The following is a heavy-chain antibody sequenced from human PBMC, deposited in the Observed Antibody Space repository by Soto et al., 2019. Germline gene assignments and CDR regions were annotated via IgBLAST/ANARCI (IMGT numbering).Heavy chain of an antibody. CDR2: FIPIFRTL. Sequence: QVQLIQSEAEVKKPGSSVRVSCTASGGIFGSHGFSWVRQAPGQRLEWVGGFIPIFRTLTYTEKFQARVRFAADESTNTVYLDLSSLTSDDTAVYYCVRDRRIYYSDPHDEFVASDYEVWGQGTMVSVSS. D-gene: IGHD3-22*01. CDR1: GGIFGSHG. V-gene: IGHV1-69*01. J-gene: IGHJ3*01. CDR3: VRDRRIYYSDPHDEFVASDYEV.